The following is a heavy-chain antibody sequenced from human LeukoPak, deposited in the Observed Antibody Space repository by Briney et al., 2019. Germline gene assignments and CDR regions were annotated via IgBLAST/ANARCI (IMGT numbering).Heavy chain of an antibody. Sequence: GGSLRLSCAASGFTFSSYAMSWLRQAPGKGLEWVSAISGSGGSAYYADSVKGRFTISRDNSKNTLYLQMNSLRAEDTAVYYCAKDEDYYYGSGNFDYWGQGTLVTVSS. CDR1: GFTFSSYA. CDR2: ISGSGGSA. CDR3: AKDEDYYYGSGNFDY. D-gene: IGHD3-10*01. J-gene: IGHJ4*02. V-gene: IGHV3-23*01.